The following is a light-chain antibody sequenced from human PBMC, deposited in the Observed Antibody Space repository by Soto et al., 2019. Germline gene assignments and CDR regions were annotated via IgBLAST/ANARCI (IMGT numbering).Light chain of an antibody. V-gene: IGKV3-15*01. CDR1: QSVSSN. J-gene: IGKJ1*01. CDR3: QQYDNWPQT. CDR2: GAS. Sequence: TLSPATLSVSPTERAHLSCRASQSVSSNLAWYQQKPGKAPRLLIYGASTRATGIPARFSGTGSGTDFTLTVSSLQSEDFAVYYCQQYDNWPQTFAQGTKVEIK.